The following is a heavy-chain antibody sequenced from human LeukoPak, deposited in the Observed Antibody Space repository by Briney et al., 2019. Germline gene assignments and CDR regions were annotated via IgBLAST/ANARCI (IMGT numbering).Heavy chain of an antibody. D-gene: IGHD5-24*01. CDR2: IYYSGST. CDR3: TVLWEMATPYYYYGMDV. J-gene: IGHJ6*02. CDR1: GGSISSGDYY. Sequence: PSETLSLTCTVSGGSISSGDYYWSWIRQPPGKGLEWIGSIYYSGSTYYNPSLKSRVTISVDTSKNQFSLKLSSVTAADTAVYYCTVLWEMATPYYYYGMDVWGQGTTVTVSS. V-gene: IGHV4-39*07.